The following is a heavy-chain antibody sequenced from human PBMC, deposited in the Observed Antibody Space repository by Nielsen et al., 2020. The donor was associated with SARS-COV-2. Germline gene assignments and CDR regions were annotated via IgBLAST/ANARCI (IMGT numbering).Heavy chain of an antibody. J-gene: IGHJ6*02. CDR3: AKDGKWLRSHYYYGMDV. CDR1: GFTFSSYS. D-gene: IGHD5-12*01. Sequence: GESLKISCAASGFTFSSYSMNWVRQAPGKGLEWVSYISSSSSTIYYADSVKGRFTISRDNAKNSLYLQMNSLRAEDTAVYYCAKDGKWLRSHYYYGMDVWGQGTTVTVSS. CDR2: ISSSSSTI. V-gene: IGHV3-48*01.